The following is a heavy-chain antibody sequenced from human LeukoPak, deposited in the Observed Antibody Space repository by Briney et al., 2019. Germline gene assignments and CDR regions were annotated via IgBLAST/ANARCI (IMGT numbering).Heavy chain of an antibody. CDR3: ARDGTLYYDSSGYLYYFDY. Sequence: SVKVSCKASGGTFSSYAISWVRQAPGQGLEWMGRIIPILGIANYAQKFQGRVTITADKSTSTAYMELSSLRSEETAVYYCARDGTLYYDSSGYLYYFDYWGQGTLVTVSS. CDR2: IIPILGIA. CDR1: GGTFSSYA. J-gene: IGHJ4*02. V-gene: IGHV1-69*04. D-gene: IGHD3-22*01.